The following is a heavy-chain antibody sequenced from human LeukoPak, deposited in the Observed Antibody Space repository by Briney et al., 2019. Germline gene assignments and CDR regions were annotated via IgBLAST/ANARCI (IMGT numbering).Heavy chain of an antibody. CDR2: IYYSGST. CDR1: GGSISSSSYY. CDR3: ARAPGSYFFDY. D-gene: IGHD1-26*01. Sequence: PSETLSLTCTVSGGSISSSSYYWSWIRQPPGKGLEWIGYIYYSGSTYYNPSLKSRVTISVDTSKNQFSLKLSSVTAADTAVYYCARAPGSYFFDYWGQGTLVTVSS. V-gene: IGHV4-30-4*01. J-gene: IGHJ4*02.